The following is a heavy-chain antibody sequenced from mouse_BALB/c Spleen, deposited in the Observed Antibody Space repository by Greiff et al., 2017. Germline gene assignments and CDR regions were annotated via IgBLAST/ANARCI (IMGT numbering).Heavy chain of an antibody. Sequence: VQLKESGAELVKPGASVKLSCTASGFNIKDTYMHWVKQRPEEGLEWIGRIDPANGNTKYDPKFQGKATITADTSSTTAYLQLSSLTSEDTAVYYCARWWVLRAMDYWGQGTSVTVSS. D-gene: IGHD2-3*01. CDR3: ARWWVLRAMDY. V-gene: IGHV14-3*02. CDR2: IDPANGNT. J-gene: IGHJ4*01. CDR1: GFNIKDTY.